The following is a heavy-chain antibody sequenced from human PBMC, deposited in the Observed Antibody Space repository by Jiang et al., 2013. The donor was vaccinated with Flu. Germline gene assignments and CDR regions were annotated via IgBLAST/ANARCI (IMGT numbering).Heavy chain of an antibody. CDR2: MNPNSGNT. V-gene: IGHV1-8*02. D-gene: IGHD3-10*01. J-gene: IGHJ6*02. CDR3: ARGGFLYYGSGSYYYYYGMDV. CDR1: FTSYD. Sequence: FTSYDINWVRQATGQGLEWMGWMNPNSGNTGYAQKFQGRVTMTRNTSVSTAYMELSSLRSEDTAVYYCARGGFLYYGSGSYYYYYGMDVWGQGTTVTVSS.